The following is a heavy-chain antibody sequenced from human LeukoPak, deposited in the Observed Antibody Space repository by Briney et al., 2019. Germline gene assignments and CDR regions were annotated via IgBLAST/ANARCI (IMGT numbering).Heavy chain of an antibody. J-gene: IGHJ4*02. CDR3: ARFSGFGDFDY. V-gene: IGHV4-38-2*02. CDR1: GYSISSGYY. D-gene: IGHD3-10*01. CDR2: IYHSGST. Sequence: PSETLSLTCTVSGYSISSGYYWGWIRQPPGKGLEWIGSIYHSGSTNYNPSLKSRVTMSVDTSKNQFSLKLSSVTAADTAVYYCARFSGFGDFDYWGQGTLVTVSS.